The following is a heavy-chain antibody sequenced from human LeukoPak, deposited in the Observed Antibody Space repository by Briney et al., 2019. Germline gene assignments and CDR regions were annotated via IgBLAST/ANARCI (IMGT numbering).Heavy chain of an antibody. V-gene: IGHV1-2*02. J-gene: IGHJ3*02. Sequence: ASVKVSCKASGYTFTGYYMHWVRQAPGQGLEWMGWINPNSGGTNYAQKFQGRVTMTRDTSISTAYMEVSRLRSDDTAVYYCARSECSGGICFDAFDIWGQGTMATVSS. D-gene: IGHD2-15*01. CDR3: ARSECSGGICFDAFDI. CDR1: GYTFTGYY. CDR2: INPNSGGT.